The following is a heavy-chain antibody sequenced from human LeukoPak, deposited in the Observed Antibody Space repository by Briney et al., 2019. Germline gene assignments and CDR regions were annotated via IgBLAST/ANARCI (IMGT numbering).Heavy chain of an antibody. Sequence: ASVKVSCKASGYTFTTYAIHWVRQAPGQGLQWMGWISVGDGNTNYSQKFQGRVTLTRDTSASTAYMELTSLISEDTAVYYSARGYSGVVPAAHPDFWGQGTPVTVSS. CDR2: ISVGDGNT. D-gene: IGHD2-2*01. CDR1: GYTFTTYA. CDR3: ARGYSGVVPAAHPDF. V-gene: IGHV1-3*01. J-gene: IGHJ4*02.